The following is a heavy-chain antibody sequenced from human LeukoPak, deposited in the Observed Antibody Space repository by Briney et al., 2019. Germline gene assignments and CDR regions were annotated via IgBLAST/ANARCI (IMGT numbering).Heavy chain of an antibody. D-gene: IGHD3-10*01. CDR2: INPNSGGT. CDR3: ARVTGSGTHAFDM. V-gene: IGHV1-2*02. CDR1: GYTFTGYY. Sequence: ASVKVSCKASGYTFTGYYMHWVRQAPGQGLEWMGWINPNSGGTNYAQKFQGRVTMTTDTSISTAYIELSRLRYDDTDVYYCARVTGSGTHAFDMWGQGTMVTVSS. J-gene: IGHJ3*02.